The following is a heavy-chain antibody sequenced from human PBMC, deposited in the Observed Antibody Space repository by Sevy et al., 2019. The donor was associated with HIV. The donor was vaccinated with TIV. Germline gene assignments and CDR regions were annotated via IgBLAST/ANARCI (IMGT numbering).Heavy chain of an antibody. D-gene: IGHD6-6*01. CDR3: AGFGSSSPPLYYYYGMDV. V-gene: IGHV1-2*06. CDR1: GYTFTGYY. J-gene: IGHJ6*02. Sequence: ASVKVSCKASGYTFTGYYMHWVRQAPGQGLEWMGRINPNSGGTNYALKFQGRVTMTRDTSISTAYMELSRLRSDDTAVYYCAGFGSSSPPLYYYYGMDVWGQGTTVTVSS. CDR2: INPNSGGT.